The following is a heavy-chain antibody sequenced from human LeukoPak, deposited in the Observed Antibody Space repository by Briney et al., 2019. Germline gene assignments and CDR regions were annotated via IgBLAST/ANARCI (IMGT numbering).Heavy chain of an antibody. D-gene: IGHD2-15*01. J-gene: IGHJ4*02. CDR3: ARDGGEYCSGGSCYHLGY. Sequence: GGSLRLSCAASGFTFSSYGMHWVRQAPGKGPEWVAVIWYDGSNKYYADSVKGRFTISRDNSKNTLYLQMNSLRAEDTAVYYCARDGGEYCSGGSCYHLGYWGQGTLVTVSS. CDR1: GFTFSSYG. CDR2: IWYDGSNK. V-gene: IGHV3-33*01.